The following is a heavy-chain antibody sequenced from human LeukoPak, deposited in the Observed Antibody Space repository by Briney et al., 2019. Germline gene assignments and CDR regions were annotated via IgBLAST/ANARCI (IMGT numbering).Heavy chain of an antibody. CDR3: ARVDIVVVPAATPAHPYYYYNDV. Sequence: GGSLRLSCAASGFTFSSYWMSWVRQAPGKGLEWVANIKQDGSEKYYVDSVKGRFTISRDNAKNSLILQMNSLRAEDTAVYYCARVDIVVVPAATPAHPYYYYNDVWGTGTTVTISS. CDR2: IKQDGSEK. V-gene: IGHV3-7*01. D-gene: IGHD2-2*02. J-gene: IGHJ6*03. CDR1: GFTFSSYW.